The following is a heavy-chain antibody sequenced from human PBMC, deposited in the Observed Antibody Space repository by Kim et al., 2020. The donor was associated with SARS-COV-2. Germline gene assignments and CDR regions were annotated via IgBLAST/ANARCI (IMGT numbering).Heavy chain of an antibody. V-gene: IGHV4-59*01. D-gene: IGHD3-16*01. CDR3: ERESMGDYYYGMDV. J-gene: IGHJ6*02. Sequence: SETLSLTCTVSGGSISSYYWSWIRQPPGKGLEWIGYIYYSGSTNYNPSLKSRVTISVDTSKNQFSLKLSSVTAADTAVYYCERESMGDYYYGMDVWGQGTTVTVSS. CDR2: IYYSGST. CDR1: GGSISSYY.